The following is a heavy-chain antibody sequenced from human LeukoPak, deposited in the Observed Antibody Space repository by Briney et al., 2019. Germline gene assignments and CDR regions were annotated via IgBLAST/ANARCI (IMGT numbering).Heavy chain of an antibody. CDR2: IYSGGST. J-gene: IGHJ4*02. CDR3: ARDGFSSSWGLAY. V-gene: IGHV3-53*01. D-gene: IGHD6-13*01. Sequence: GGSLRLSCAASGFTVSSNYMSWVRQAPGKGLEWVSVIYSGGSTYYADSVKGRFTISRDNSKNTLYLQMNSLRVEDTAVYYCARDGFSSSWGLAYWGQGTLVTASS. CDR1: GFTVSSNY.